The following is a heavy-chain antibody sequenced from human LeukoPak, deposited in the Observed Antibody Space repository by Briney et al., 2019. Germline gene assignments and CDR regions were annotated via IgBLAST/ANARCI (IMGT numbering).Heavy chain of an antibody. D-gene: IGHD3-10*01. V-gene: IGHV1-2*02. CDR1: GYTFTGYY. CDR2: INPNSGGT. CDR3: ARSWDGSGSYYTFDY. J-gene: IGHJ4*02. Sequence: ASVKVSCKASGYTFTGYYMHWVRQAPGQGLEWMGWINPNSGGTNYAQKFQGRVTMTRDTSISTAYMELSRLRSDDTAVYYCARSWDGSGSYYTFDYWGQGTLVTVSS.